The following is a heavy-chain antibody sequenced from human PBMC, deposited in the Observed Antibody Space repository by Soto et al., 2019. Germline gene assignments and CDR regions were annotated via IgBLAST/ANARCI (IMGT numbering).Heavy chain of an antibody. V-gene: IGHV4-59*01. Sequence: QVQLQESGPGLVKPSETLSLTCTVSGGSISSYYWSWIRQPPGKGLEWIGFIFYSGSTSYNPSLKSRVTISIDPSEYQFSLTLNSVTAADPAVYYCASMIGDPVLSFDSWGQGTLVAVSS. CDR1: GGSISSYY. D-gene: IGHD3-10*02. CDR3: ASMIGDPVLSFDS. CDR2: IFYSGST. J-gene: IGHJ5*01.